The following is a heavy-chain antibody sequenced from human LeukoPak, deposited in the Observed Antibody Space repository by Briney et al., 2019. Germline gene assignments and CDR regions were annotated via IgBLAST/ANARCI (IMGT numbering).Heavy chain of an antibody. Sequence: SQTLSLTCTVSGGSISSGGYYWSWIRQHPGKGLEWIGYIYYSGSTYYNPSLKSRVTISVDTSKNQFSLKPSSVTAADTAVYYCARQQQVYGMDVWGQGTTVTVSS. CDR3: ARQQQVYGMDV. J-gene: IGHJ6*02. D-gene: IGHD6-13*01. V-gene: IGHV4-31*03. CDR1: GGSISSGGYY. CDR2: IYYSGST.